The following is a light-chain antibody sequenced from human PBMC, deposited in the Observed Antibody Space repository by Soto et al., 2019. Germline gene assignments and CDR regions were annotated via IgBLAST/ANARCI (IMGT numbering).Light chain of an antibody. Sequence: MTQSPSSLSASVGDRVTITFRASQGISNYLAWYQQKPGKVPKLLIYAASTLQSGVPSRFSGSGSGTDFTLTISSLQPEDVATYYCQKYNSAPRTFGQGTKVHIK. CDR2: AAS. J-gene: IGKJ1*01. V-gene: IGKV1-27*01. CDR1: QGISNY. CDR3: QKYNSAPRT.